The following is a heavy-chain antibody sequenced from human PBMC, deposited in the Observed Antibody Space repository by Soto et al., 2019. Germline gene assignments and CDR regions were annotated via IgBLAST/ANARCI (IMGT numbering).Heavy chain of an antibody. Sequence: GGSLRLSCAASGFTFSNAWMNWVRQAPGKGLEWVGRIKSKTDGGTTDYAAPVKGRFTISRDDSKNTLYLQMNSLKTEDTAVYYCTTEGIAARFYYYGSGSYYNGGFDYWGQGTLVTVSS. V-gene: IGHV3-15*07. J-gene: IGHJ4*02. CDR3: TTEGIAARFYYYGSGSYYNGGFDY. D-gene: IGHD3-10*01. CDR2: IKSKTDGGTT. CDR1: GFTFSNAW.